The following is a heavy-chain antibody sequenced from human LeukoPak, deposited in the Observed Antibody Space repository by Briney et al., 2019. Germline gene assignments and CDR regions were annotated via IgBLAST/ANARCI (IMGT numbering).Heavy chain of an antibody. CDR1: GLTFSSYS. D-gene: IGHD3-3*01. CDR3: ARRAKIRSADY. Sequence: GGSLRLSCAASGLTFSSYSMNWVRQAPGKGLEWVSYISSSSSTIYYADSVEGRFTISRDNAKNSLYLQMNSLRAEDTAVYYCARRAKIRSADYWGQGTLVTVSS. V-gene: IGHV3-48*01. J-gene: IGHJ4*02. CDR2: ISSSSSTI.